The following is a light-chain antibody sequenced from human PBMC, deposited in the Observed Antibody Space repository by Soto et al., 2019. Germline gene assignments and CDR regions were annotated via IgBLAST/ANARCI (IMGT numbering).Light chain of an antibody. J-gene: IGLJ3*02. V-gene: IGLV2-11*01. Sequence: QSVLTQPRSVSGSPGQSVTISCTGTSSDVGGYNYVSWYQQYPGKAPKLIIYDVSKRPSGVPDRFSGSKSGNTASLTISGLQAEGEADYYCCSYAGSYTLWVFGGGTKLTVL. CDR3: CSYAGSYTLWV. CDR1: SSDVGGYNY. CDR2: DVS.